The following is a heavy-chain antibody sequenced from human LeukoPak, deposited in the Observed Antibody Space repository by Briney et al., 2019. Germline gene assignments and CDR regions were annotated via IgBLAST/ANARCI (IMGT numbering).Heavy chain of an antibody. CDR3: ARVGPDNSGSIDY. CDR2: IKQDGSEK. V-gene: IGHV3-7*01. J-gene: IGHJ4*02. D-gene: IGHD6-19*01. Sequence: PGGSLRLSCAASGLTFSSYWMSWVRQAPGKGLEWVANIKQDGSEKYYVDSVKGRFTISRDNAKNSLSLQMNSLRAEDTAMYYCARVGPDNSGSIDYWGQGTRVTVSS. CDR1: GLTFSSYW.